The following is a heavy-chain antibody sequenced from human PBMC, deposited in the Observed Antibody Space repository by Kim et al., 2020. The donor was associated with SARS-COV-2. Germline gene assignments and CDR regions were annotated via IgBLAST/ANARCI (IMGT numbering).Heavy chain of an antibody. V-gene: IGHV1-46*01. J-gene: IGHJ3*01. CDR3: ARALTSGSAFDF. D-gene: IGHD3-16*02. Sequence: IYAQKFQGRVTMTRDTSTSTVYMDLSSLRSEDTAVYYCARALTSGSAFDFWGQGTMVTVSS.